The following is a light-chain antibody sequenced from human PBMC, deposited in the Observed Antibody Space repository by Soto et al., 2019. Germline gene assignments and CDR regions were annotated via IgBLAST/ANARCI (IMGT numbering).Light chain of an antibody. V-gene: IGKV1-8*01. Sequence: PPSPSSISPSTATRVTLTCRASQGISSYLAWYQQKPGKAPKLLIYAAYNLQSGVPSRFRGSGSGTDFTLTISCLKSEDFETYYCQQYYSYPRTFGQGTKVDIK. CDR3: QQYYSYPRT. CDR1: QGISSY. J-gene: IGKJ1*01. CDR2: AAY.